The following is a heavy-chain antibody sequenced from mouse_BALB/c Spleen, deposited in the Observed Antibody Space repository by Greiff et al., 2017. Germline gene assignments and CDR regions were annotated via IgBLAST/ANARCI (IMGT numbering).Heavy chain of an antibody. Sequence: EVQLQQSGTVLARPGASVKMSCKASGYTFTSYWMHWVKQRPGQGLEWIGAIYPGNSDTSYNQKFKGKAKLTAVTSTSTAYMELSSLTNEDSAVYYCTKTRAYYGNYVPSYYAMDYWGQGTSVTVSS. CDR2: IYPGNSDT. CDR3: TKTRAYYGNYVPSYYAMDY. CDR1: GYTFTSYW. V-gene: IGHV1-5*01. J-gene: IGHJ4*01. D-gene: IGHD2-10*01.